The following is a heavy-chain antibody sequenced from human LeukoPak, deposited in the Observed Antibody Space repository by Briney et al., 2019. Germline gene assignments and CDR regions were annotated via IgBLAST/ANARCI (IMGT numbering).Heavy chain of an antibody. CDR1: GGSISSYY. Sequence: PSETLSITCTVSGGSISSYYWSWIRQPDGKGLEWIGRIYASGSTNYNPSLKSRVTMSVDTSKNQFSLKLSSVTAADTAVYYCARVRTDCSSTSCFNHYYYYYYMDVWGKGTTVTVSS. CDR3: ARVRTDCSSTSCFNHYYYYYYMDV. J-gene: IGHJ6*03. D-gene: IGHD2-2*01. CDR2: IYASGST. V-gene: IGHV4-4*07.